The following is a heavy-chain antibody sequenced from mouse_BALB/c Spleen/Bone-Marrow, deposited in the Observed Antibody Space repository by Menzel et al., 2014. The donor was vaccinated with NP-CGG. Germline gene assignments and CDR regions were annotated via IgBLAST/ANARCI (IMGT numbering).Heavy chain of an antibody. D-gene: IGHD3-3*01. Sequence: DLVKPGASVKLSCKASGYTFTSYWINWIKQRPGQGLEWIGRIAPGSGSTYYNEMFKGKATLIVDTSSSTAYMQLSSLSSEDSAVYFCARGGLHYFDYWGQGTTLTVSS. CDR3: ARGGLHYFDY. V-gene: IGHV1S41*01. J-gene: IGHJ2*01. CDR2: IAPGSGST. CDR1: GYTFTSYW.